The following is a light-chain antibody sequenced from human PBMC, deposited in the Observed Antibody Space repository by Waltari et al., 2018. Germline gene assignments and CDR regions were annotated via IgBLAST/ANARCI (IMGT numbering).Light chain of an antibody. CDR1: QSIGIY. CDR3: QKYESLPAT. V-gene: IGKV3-20*01. CDR2: HAS. J-gene: IGKJ1*01. Sequence: IVLTQSPGTLSLSPGERATLSCRASQSIGIYLAWYQQKPGQAPRLLMYHASTRATGIPDRVSGSGSGTDFSLTISRLEPEDFAVYYCQKYESLPATFGQGTKVEIK.